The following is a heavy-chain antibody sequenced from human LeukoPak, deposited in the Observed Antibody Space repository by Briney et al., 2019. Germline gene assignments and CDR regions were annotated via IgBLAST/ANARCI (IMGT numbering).Heavy chain of an antibody. Sequence: GGSLRLSCAASGFTVFNYWMSWVRQAPGKGLEWVANINLDGSQKYYVDSLKGRFTISRDNAKNSLYLQMNSLRAEDTAVYSCARDYLGAGSYSTFDYWGQGTLVTVSS. CDR1: GFTVFNYW. CDR3: ARDYLGAGSYSTFDY. J-gene: IGHJ4*02. CDR2: INLDGSQK. V-gene: IGHV3-7*03. D-gene: IGHD3-10*01.